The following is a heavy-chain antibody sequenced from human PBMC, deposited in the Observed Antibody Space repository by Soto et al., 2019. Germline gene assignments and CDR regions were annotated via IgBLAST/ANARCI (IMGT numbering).Heavy chain of an antibody. J-gene: IGHJ4*02. CDR1: GFTFDDHA. CDR3: ARDISIAAGGIDF. D-gene: IGHD6-13*01. CDR2: ISWNSGII. Sequence: EVLLVESGGGLVQPGRSLRLSCAASGFTFDDHAMHWVRQAPGKGLEGVSIISWNSGIIDYADSVKGRFTISRDNAKNSLYLQMNSLRPEDTALDYCARDISIAAGGIDFWGQGTLVTVSS. V-gene: IGHV3-9*01.